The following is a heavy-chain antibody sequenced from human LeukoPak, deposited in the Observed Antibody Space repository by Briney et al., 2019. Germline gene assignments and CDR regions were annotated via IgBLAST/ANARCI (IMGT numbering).Heavy chain of an antibody. D-gene: IGHD5-18*01. Sequence: SETLSLTCTVSGGSISSYYWSWIRQPAGKGLEWIGRIYTSGSTNYNPSLKSRVTIPVDKSKNQFSLKLSSVTAADTAVYYCARERRPAMSYHWFDPWGQGTLVTVSS. CDR1: GGSISSYY. CDR2: IYTSGST. CDR3: ARERRPAMSYHWFDP. J-gene: IGHJ5*02. V-gene: IGHV4-4*07.